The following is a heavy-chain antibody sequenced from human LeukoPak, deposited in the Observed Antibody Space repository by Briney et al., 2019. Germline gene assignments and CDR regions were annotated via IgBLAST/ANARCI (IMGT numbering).Heavy chain of an antibody. CDR3: AKDMRFDWTPYYFDY. V-gene: IGHV3-53*01. J-gene: IGHJ4*02. D-gene: IGHD3-9*01. CDR2: IYSGGST. Sequence: GGSLRLSCAASGFTVSSNYMSWVRQAPGKGMEWVSVIYSGGSTYYADSVKGRFTISRDNSKNTLYLQMNSLRAEDTAVYYCAKDMRFDWTPYYFDYWGQGTLVTVSS. CDR1: GFTVSSNY.